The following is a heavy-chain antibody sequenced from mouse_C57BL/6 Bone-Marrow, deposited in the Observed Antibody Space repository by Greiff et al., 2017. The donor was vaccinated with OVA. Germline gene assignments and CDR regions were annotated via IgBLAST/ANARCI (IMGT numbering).Heavy chain of an antibody. CDR1: GYTFTDYE. CDR3: TREATTVSFDY. CDR2: IDPETGGT. V-gene: IGHV1-15*01. J-gene: IGHJ2*01. D-gene: IGHD1-1*01. Sequence: QVQLKQSGAELVRPGASVTLSCKASGYTFTDYEMHWVKQTPVHGLEWIGAIDPETGGTAYNQKFKGKAILTADKSSSTAYMELRSLTSEDSAVYYCTREATTVSFDYWGQGTTLTVSS.